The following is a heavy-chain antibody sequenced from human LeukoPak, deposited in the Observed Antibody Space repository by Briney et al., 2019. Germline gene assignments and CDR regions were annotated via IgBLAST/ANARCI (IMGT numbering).Heavy chain of an antibody. CDR2: FYSATST. V-gene: IGHV3-66*01. Sequence: GGSLRLSCSASGFTFSTFPMHWVRQAPGKGLEWVSLFYSATSTYYADSVKGRFTISRDNSKNTLYLQMNSLRAEDTAVYYCAGGSDYYDYWGQGTLVTVSS. J-gene: IGHJ4*02. CDR3: AGGSDYYDY. CDR1: GFTFSTFP. D-gene: IGHD3-22*01.